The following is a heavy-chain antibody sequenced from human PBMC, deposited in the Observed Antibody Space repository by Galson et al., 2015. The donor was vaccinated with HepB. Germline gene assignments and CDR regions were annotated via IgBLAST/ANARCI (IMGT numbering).Heavy chain of an antibody. V-gene: IGHV3-15*01. CDR3: TTDLEWLRPFDY. Sequence: SLRLSCAASGFTFSNAWMSWVRQAPGKGLEWVGRIKSKTDGGTTDYAAPVKGRFTISRDDSKNTLYLQMNSLKTEDTAVYYCTTDLEWLRPFDYWGQGTLVTASS. CDR1: GFTFSNAW. J-gene: IGHJ4*02. CDR2: IKSKTDGGTT. D-gene: IGHD5-12*01.